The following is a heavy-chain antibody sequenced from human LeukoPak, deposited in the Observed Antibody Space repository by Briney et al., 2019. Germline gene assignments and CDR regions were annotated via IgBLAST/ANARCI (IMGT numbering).Heavy chain of an antibody. J-gene: IGHJ1*01. CDR2: INSNGNIL. CDR3: AKDFYPVAMGSGYVFGS. Sequence: GGSLRLSCAASGFIFDHYALHWVRQAPGKGLDWVSGINSNGNILGYADSVKGRFTISRDNAKNSLFLQMNSLKVEDMALYYCAKDFYPVAMGSGYVFGSWGQGTLVTVSS. CDR1: GFIFDHYA. V-gene: IGHV3-9*03. D-gene: IGHD3-22*01.